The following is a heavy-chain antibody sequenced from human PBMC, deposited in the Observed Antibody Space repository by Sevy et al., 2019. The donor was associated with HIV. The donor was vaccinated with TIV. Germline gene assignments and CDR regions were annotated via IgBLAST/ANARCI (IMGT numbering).Heavy chain of an antibody. CDR2: ISSSSSYI. Sequence: GGSLRLSCAASGFTFSSYSMNWVRQAPGKGLEWVSSISSSSSYIYYADSVKGRFTISRDNAKNSLYLQMNSLRAEDTAVYYCARDAAAAAQAVGYYYYGMDVWGQGTTVTVSS. D-gene: IGHD6-13*01. V-gene: IGHV3-21*01. CDR3: ARDAAAAAQAVGYYYYGMDV. J-gene: IGHJ6*02. CDR1: GFTFSSYS.